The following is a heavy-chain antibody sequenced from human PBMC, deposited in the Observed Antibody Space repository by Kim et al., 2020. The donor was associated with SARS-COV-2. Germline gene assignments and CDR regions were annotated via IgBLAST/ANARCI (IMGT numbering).Heavy chain of an antibody. CDR1: GFTFSSYA. Sequence: GGSLRLSCAASGFTFSSYAMHWVRQAPGKGLEWVAVISYDGSNKYYADSVKGRFTISRDNSKNTLYLQMNSLRAEDTAVYYCARNSRFGEIYGMDVWGQG. V-gene: IGHV3-30-3*01. CDR3: ARNSRFGEIYGMDV. J-gene: IGHJ6*02. D-gene: IGHD3-10*01. CDR2: ISYDGSNK.